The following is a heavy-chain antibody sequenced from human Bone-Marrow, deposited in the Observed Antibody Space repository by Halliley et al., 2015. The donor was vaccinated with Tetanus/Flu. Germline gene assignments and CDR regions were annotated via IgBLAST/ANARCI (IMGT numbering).Heavy chain of an antibody. V-gene: IGHV4-4*02. CDR1: GGSISRSNW. Sequence: TLSLTCDVSGGSISRSNWWSWVRQTPGKGLEWIGEISLSGSTSYNPSLESRVTLSVDTAKNQFSLRLSPVTAADTAVYYCARDVPMNYYDSSGSYIGSVRYFDFWGRGTLVTVS. D-gene: IGHD3-22*01. CDR3: ARDVPMNYYDSSGSYIGSVRYFDF. J-gene: IGHJ2*01. CDR2: ISLSGST.